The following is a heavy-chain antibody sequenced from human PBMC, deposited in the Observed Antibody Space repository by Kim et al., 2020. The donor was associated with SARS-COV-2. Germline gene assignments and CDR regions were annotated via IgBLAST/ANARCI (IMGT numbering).Heavy chain of an antibody. CDR3: ASAGSCSSTSCYWGWFDP. V-gene: IGHV3-33*05. CDR1: GFTFSSYG. CDR2: ISYDGSNK. J-gene: IGHJ5*02. D-gene: IGHD2-2*01. Sequence: LSLTCAASGFTFSSYGMHWVRQAPGKGLEWVAVISYDGSNKYYADSVKGRFTISRDNSKNTLYLQMNSMRAEDTAVYYCASAGSCSSTSCYWGWFDP.